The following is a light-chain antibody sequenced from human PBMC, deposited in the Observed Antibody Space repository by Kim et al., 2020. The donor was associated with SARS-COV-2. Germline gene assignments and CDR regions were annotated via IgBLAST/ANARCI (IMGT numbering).Light chain of an antibody. V-gene: IGLV4-60*03. CDR3: ETWDSNTRV. Sequence: SVKLTCTLSSGHSSYTIAWHQQQPGKAPRYLMKLEGSGSYNKGSGVPDRFSGSSSGADRYLTISNLQSEDEADYYCETWDSNTRVFGGGTKLTVL. CDR1: SGHSSYT. CDR2: LEGSGSY. J-gene: IGLJ3*02.